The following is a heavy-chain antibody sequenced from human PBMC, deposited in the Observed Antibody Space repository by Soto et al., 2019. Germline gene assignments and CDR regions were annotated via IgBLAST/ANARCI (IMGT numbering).Heavy chain of an antibody. V-gene: IGHV3-23*01. CDR1: GLTFSTYA. CDR2: ISDSGGRT. Sequence: GGSLRLSCAASGLTFSTYAMSWVRQAPGKGLEWVSAISDSGGRTYYADSVQGRFTISRDNSKNTLFLQMSSLRAEDTAIYYCATRTYSGALHGHADVDVRGQGTTVTVSS. CDR3: ATRTYSGALHGHADVDV. D-gene: IGHD2-21*01. J-gene: IGHJ6*02.